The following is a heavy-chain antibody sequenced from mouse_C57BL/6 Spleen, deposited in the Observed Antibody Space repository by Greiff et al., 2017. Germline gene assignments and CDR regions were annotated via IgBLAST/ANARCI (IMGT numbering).Heavy chain of an antibody. D-gene: IGHD3-1*01. J-gene: IGHJ1*03. Sequence: VQLQQPGAELVGPGSSVKLSCKASGYTFTSYWMHWVKQRPIQGLEWIGNIDPSDSETHYNQKFKDKATLTVDKSSSTAYMQLSSLTSEDSAVYYCARSGAYWYFDVWGTGTTVTVSS. V-gene: IGHV1-52*01. CDR2: IDPSDSET. CDR3: ARSGAYWYFDV. CDR1: GYTFTSYW.